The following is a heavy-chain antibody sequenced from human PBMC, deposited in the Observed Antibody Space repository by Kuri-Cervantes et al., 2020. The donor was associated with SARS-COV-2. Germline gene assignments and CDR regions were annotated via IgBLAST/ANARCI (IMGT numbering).Heavy chain of an antibody. V-gene: IGHV4-34*01. Sequence: SETLSLTCAVYGGSFSGYYWSWIRQPPGKGLEWIGEINHSGSTNYNPSLKRRVTISVDTSKNQFSLKLSSVTAADTAVYYCARYGVYYYYYYMDVWGKGTTVTVSS. CDR1: GGSFSGYY. CDR3: ARYGVYYYYYYMDV. J-gene: IGHJ6*03. D-gene: IGHD3-3*01. CDR2: INHSGST.